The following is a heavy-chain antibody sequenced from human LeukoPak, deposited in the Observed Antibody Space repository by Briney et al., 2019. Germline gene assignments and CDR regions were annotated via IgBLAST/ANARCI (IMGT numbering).Heavy chain of an antibody. CDR2: ISSDGSST. D-gene: IGHD6-6*01. CDR3: ARDQRVTGRPDIDY. CDR1: GFTFRNHW. Sequence: PGGSLRLSCAASGFTFRNHWMHWVRQTPGKGLVWVSRISSDGSSTTYADSVKGRFTISRDNAKNTPYLQMDNLRAEDTAMYYCARDQRVTGRPDIDYWGQGTLVIVSS. V-gene: IGHV3-74*03. J-gene: IGHJ4*02.